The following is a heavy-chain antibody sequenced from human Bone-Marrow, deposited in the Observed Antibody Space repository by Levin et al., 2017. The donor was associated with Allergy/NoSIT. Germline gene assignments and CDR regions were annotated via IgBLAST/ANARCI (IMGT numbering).Heavy chain of an antibody. V-gene: IGHV5-51*01. CDR1: GYTFSSYW. CDR2: IYPGDSDI. J-gene: IGHJ6*02. Sequence: GESLKISCKGSGYTFSSYWIAWVRQMPGKGLEWLGIIYPGDSDIRYSPSFQGQVIITADKSVSTAYLQWSTLKASDTAMYYCARRYCSGGVCYGGMDVWGQGTAVTVSS. CDR3: ARRYCSGGVCYGGMDV. D-gene: IGHD2-8*02.